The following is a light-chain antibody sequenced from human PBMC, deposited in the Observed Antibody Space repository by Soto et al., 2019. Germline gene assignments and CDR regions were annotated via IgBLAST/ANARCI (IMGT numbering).Light chain of an antibody. V-gene: IGKV3-20*01. CDR2: GAS. CDR1: ESVSTN. Sequence: EIVLTQSPGTLSLSPGERATLSCRASESVSTNLAWYQQKAGQAPRLLIYGASRRATGIPDRFSGSGSGTDFSLTISRLEPEDFAVYYCQHYDSLRWTFGLGTKVDI. J-gene: IGKJ1*01. CDR3: QHYDSLRWT.